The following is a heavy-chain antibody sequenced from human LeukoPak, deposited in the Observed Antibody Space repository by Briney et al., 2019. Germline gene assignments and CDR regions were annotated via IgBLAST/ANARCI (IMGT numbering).Heavy chain of an antibody. CDR1: GGTFSSYA. Sequence: ASVKVSCKASGGTFSSYAISWVRQAPGQGLEWMGGITPIFGTANYAQKFQGRVTITTDESTSTAYMELSSLRSEDTAVYYCASNYYGSSGYYPQFDYWGQGTLVTVSS. D-gene: IGHD3-22*01. CDR2: ITPIFGTA. J-gene: IGHJ4*02. V-gene: IGHV1-69*05. CDR3: ASNYYGSSGYYPQFDY.